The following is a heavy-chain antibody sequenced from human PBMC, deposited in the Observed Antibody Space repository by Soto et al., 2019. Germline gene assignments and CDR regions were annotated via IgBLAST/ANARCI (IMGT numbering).Heavy chain of an antibody. J-gene: IGHJ3*02. Sequence: QITLKASGPTLVNPTQTLTLTCTFSGFSLNTRAVGVGWIRQPPGKALEWLALINWNDDERYSPSLKDRLTITKDTSRNHVVLTMTNVDPVDTATYYCAHRHYLCGFDIWGQGTTVTVSS. CDR3: AHRHYLCGFDI. V-gene: IGHV2-5*01. D-gene: IGHD3-10*02. CDR1: GFSLNTRAVG. CDR2: INWNDDE.